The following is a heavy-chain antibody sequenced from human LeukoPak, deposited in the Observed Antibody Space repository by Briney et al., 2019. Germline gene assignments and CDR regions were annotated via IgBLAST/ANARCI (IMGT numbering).Heavy chain of an antibody. V-gene: IGHV3-49*04. J-gene: IGHJ6*02. CDR2: IRSKAYGGII. CDR3: TRGPIQLWIHNAMDV. Sequence: GGSLRLSCTTSGFTFGDYAMSWVRQAPGKGLEWVGFIRSKAYGGIIEYAASVKGRFTTSRDDSKSIAYLQMNSLKIEDTALYYCTRGPIQLWIHNAMDVWGQGTTVTVSS. D-gene: IGHD5-18*01. CDR1: GFTFGDYA.